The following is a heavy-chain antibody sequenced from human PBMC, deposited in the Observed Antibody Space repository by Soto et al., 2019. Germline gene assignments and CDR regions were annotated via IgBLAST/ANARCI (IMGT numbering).Heavy chain of an antibody. V-gene: IGHV1-18*04. CDR1: GYTFTSYG. J-gene: IGHJ6*02. Sequence: QVQLVQSGGEVTKPGASVKVSCKSSGYTFTSYGVSWVRQAPGQGLEWLGWISVYTGNTKQAQKFQDRVTLTTEASTATASLEMRHLRSDDTAVYYCASDRCTTDRCYTHHFDVWGQGTTVTVSS. D-gene: IGHD2-8*01. CDR3: ASDRCTTDRCYTHHFDV. CDR2: ISVYTGNT.